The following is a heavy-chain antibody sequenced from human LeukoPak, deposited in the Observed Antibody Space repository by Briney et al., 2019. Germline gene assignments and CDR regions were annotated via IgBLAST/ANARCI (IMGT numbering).Heavy chain of an antibody. CDR2: ISWNSGSI. D-gene: IGHD2-15*01. V-gene: IGHV3-9*03. J-gene: IGHJ4*02. Sequence: PGGSLRLSCAASGFTFDDYAMHWVRQARGKGLEWVSGISWNSGSIGYADSVKGRFTISRDNAKNSLYLQMNSLRAEDMALYYCAKDIGRYCSGGSCYDYWGQGTLVTVSS. CDR3: AKDIGRYCSGGSCYDY. CDR1: GFTFDDYA.